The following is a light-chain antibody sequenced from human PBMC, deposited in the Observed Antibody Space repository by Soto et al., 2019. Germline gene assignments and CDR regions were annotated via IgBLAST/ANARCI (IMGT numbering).Light chain of an antibody. J-gene: IGKJ1*01. Sequence: DIQMTQSPSSLSASVGDRVTITCRASQGISNYLAWYQQKPGKVPKLLIYAASTLQSGVPSRFSGSGSGTDFTLTISCLQPEDVATYYCQKYNSPPWTFGQGTKVEIK. CDR1: QGISNY. CDR3: QKYNSPPWT. V-gene: IGKV1-27*01. CDR2: AAS.